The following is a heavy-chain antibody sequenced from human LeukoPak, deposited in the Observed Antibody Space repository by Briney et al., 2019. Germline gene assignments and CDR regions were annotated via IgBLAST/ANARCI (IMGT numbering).Heavy chain of an antibody. D-gene: IGHD3-22*01. CDR1: GVTMSTDTAA. Sequence: SQTLSLTCAISGVTMSTDTAAWHWLRQPPSRSLELLARTYYRSKWYNDYAESVNGRITVNADTSRNQISLHLNFVIPEDTAVYYCAMTDRDYFDTSDYDTFDLWGQGTPVTVSS. CDR3: AMTDRDYFDTSDYDTFDL. V-gene: IGHV6-1*01. J-gene: IGHJ3*01. CDR2: TYYRSKWYN.